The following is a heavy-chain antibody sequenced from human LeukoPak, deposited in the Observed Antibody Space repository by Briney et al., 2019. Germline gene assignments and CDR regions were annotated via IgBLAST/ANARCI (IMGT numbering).Heavy chain of an antibody. V-gene: IGHV3-23*01. D-gene: IGHD2-15*01. J-gene: IGHJ6*03. CDR3: AKGGRGAYYYYYMDV. CDR1: GFTFSSYA. CDR2: ISGSGGST. Sequence: GGSLRLSCAASGFTFSSYAMSRVRQAPGKGLEWVSAISGSGGSTYYADSVKGRFTISRDNSKNTLYLQMNSLRAEDTAVYYCAKGGRGAYYYYYMDVWGKGTTVTVSS.